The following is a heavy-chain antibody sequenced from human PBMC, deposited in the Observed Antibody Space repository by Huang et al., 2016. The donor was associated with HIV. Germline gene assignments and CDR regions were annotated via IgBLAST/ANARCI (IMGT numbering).Heavy chain of an antibody. V-gene: IGHV3-30*02. J-gene: IGHJ3*02. CDR2: IRYEGSNK. Sequence: QVQLVESGGGVVQPGGSLRLSCAASGFTFSSYGMHWVRQAPGKGREWVAFIRYEGSNKYYADAVRGQFTISRDNSKNTLYLQMNSLRAEDTAVYYCAKGSMANAFDIWGQGTMVTVSS. CDR1: GFTFSSYG. CDR3: AKGSMANAFDI. D-gene: IGHD3-10*01.